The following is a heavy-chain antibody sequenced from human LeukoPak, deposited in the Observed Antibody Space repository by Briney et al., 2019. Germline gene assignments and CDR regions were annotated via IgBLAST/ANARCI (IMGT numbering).Heavy chain of an antibody. Sequence: GASVKVSCKASGYTFTGYYMHWVRQAPGQGLEWMGRINPNSGGTNYAQKFQGRVTMTRDTSISTAYMDLSRLRSDDTAVYYCARDHGDYDVVYYYYYMDVWGKGTTVTVSS. J-gene: IGHJ6*03. V-gene: IGHV1-2*06. CDR1: GYTFTGYY. D-gene: IGHD4-17*01. CDR3: ARDHGDYDVVYYYYYMDV. CDR2: INPNSGGT.